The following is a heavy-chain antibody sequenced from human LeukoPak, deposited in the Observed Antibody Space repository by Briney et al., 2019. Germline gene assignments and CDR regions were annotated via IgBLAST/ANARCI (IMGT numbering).Heavy chain of an antibody. CDR1: GGSISSYY. CDR3: ARDAGYDILTGRYYYYMDV. Sequence: PSETLSLTCTVSGGSISSYYWSWIRQPPGKGLEWIGYIYYSGSTYYNPSLRSRVTISVDTSKNQFSLKLSSVTAADTAVYYCARDAGYDILTGRYYYYMDVWGKGITVTVSS. J-gene: IGHJ6*03. CDR2: IYYSGST. D-gene: IGHD3-9*01. V-gene: IGHV4-59*01.